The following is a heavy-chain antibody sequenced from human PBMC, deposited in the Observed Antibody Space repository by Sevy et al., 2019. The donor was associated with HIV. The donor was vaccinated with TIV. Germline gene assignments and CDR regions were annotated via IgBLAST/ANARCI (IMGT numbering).Heavy chain of an antibody. CDR2: FDPEDGET. D-gene: IGHD3-22*01. CDR3: ATTKDYYESYGSPFDY. CDR1: GSTLSRLS. V-gene: IGHV1-24*01. J-gene: IGHJ4*02. Sequence: ASVKVSCKVSGSTLSRLSMHWVRPVPGKGLEWMASFDPEDGETIYARKFQGRVTMTEATSTDTAYMGLSSLRSEDTAVYYCATTKDYYESYGSPFDYWGQGTLVTVSS.